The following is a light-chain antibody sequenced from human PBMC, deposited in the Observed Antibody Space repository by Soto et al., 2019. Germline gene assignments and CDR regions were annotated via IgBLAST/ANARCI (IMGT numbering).Light chain of an antibody. Sequence: DIQMTQSPSSLSASVGDRVTITCRANQSISSYLNWYQQKPGKAPKVLIYAASSLQSGVPPRFSGSGSGTDFTLTISSLQPEDFATYYCQQSYSTPPAFGQGTKVEIK. CDR2: AAS. J-gene: IGKJ1*01. CDR1: QSISSY. CDR3: QQSYSTPPA. V-gene: IGKV1-39*01.